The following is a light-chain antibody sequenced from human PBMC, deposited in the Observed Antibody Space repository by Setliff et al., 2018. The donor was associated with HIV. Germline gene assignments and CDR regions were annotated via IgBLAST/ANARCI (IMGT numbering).Light chain of an antibody. J-gene: IGLJ1*01. Sequence: QSALTQPASVSGSPGQSITISCIGTSSDVGGYDFVSWYQQRPGKAPKLIIFDVSERPSGVSNRFSGSKSGNTASLTISGLQSEDEADYYCCSYTSSLTYVFGIGTKV. V-gene: IGLV2-14*03. CDR2: DVS. CDR3: CSYTSSLTYV. CDR1: SSDVGGYDF.